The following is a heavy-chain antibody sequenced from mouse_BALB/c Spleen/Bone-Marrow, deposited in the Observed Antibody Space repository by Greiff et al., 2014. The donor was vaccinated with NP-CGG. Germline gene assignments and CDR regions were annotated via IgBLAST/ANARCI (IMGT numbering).Heavy chain of an antibody. CDR3: ARFPFYYGSSFYYLDY. J-gene: IGHJ2*01. Sequence: DLVKPGASVKLSCKASGYTFTSYWINWIKQRPGQGLEWIGRIAPGSGSTYYNEMFKGKAKLTVDTSSSTAYIQLSSLSSEDSAVYFCARFPFYYGSSFYYLDYWGQGTTLTVSS. CDR1: GYTFTSYW. CDR2: IAPGSGST. D-gene: IGHD1-1*01. V-gene: IGHV1S41*01.